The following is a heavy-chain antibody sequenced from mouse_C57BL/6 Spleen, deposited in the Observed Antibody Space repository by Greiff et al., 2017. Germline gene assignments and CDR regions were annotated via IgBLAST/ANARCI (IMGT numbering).Heavy chain of an antibody. CDR2: IDPENGDT. V-gene: IGHV14-4*01. J-gene: IGHJ2*01. Sequence: EVKVVESGAELVRPGASVKLSCTASGFNIKDDYMHWVKPRPEQGLEWIGWIDPENGDTEYASKFQGKATITADTSSNTAYLQLSSLTSEDTAVYYCTTFTTVVAWGQGTTLTVSS. CDR3: TTFTTVVA. CDR1: GFNIKDDY. D-gene: IGHD1-1*01.